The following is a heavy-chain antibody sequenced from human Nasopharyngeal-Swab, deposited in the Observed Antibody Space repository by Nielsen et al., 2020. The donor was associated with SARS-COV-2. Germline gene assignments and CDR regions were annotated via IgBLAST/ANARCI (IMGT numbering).Heavy chain of an antibody. CDR2: IWYDGSNK. CDR3: ARELVRGVITDYYYGMDV. V-gene: IGHV3-33*01. J-gene: IGHJ6*02. Sequence: LSLTCAASGFTFSSYGMHWVRQAPGKGLEWVAVIWYDGSNKYYADSVKGRFTISRDNSKNTLYLQMNSLRAEDTAVYYCARELVRGVITDYYYGMDVWGQGTTVTVSS. CDR1: GFTFSSYG. D-gene: IGHD3-10*01.